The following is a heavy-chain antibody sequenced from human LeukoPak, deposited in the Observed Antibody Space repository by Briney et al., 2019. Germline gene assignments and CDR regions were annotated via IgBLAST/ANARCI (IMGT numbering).Heavy chain of an antibody. J-gene: IGHJ5*02. V-gene: IGHV3-23*01. CDR2: ISGSGGST. D-gene: IGHD3-3*01. Sequence: GGSLRLSCAASGFTFSSYAMSWVRQAPGKGLEWVSAISGSGGSTYYADSVKGRFTISRDNSKNTLYLQMNSLRAEDTAVYYCASTYYDFWSGQNWFDPWGQGTLVTVSS. CDR1: GFTFSSYA. CDR3: ASTYYDFWSGQNWFDP.